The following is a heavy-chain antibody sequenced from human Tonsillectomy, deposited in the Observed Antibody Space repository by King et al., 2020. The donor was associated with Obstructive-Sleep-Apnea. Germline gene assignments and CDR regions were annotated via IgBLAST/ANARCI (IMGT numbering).Heavy chain of an antibody. CDR1: GFTFSSYA. D-gene: IGHD3-10*01. J-gene: IGHJ6*02. Sequence: VQLVESGGGVVQPGRSLRLSCAASGFTFSSYAMHWVRQAPGKGLEWVAVISYDGGNKYYADSVKGRFTISRDNSKNTLYLQMNSLRAEDTAVYYCARDHYYGSGSYLFYYYGMDVWGQGTTVTVSS. CDR3: ARDHYYGSGSYLFYYYGMDV. CDR2: ISYDGGNK. V-gene: IGHV3-30*04.